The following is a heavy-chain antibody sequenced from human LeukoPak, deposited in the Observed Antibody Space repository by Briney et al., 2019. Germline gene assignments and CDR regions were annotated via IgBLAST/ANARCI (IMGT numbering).Heavy chain of an antibody. J-gene: IGHJ4*01. V-gene: IGHV3-15*07. D-gene: IGHD6-19*01. CDR2: IKSHTNGGTS. Sequence: GGSLRLSCVASGFTFSNAWMTWVRQSPGMGLEWVGRIKSHTNGGTSEYAAPVKGRFTISREDSKNTLYLQMNSLIPEDTAMYYCTTHSVTVSGTHFWGQGALVTVSP. CDR3: TTHSVTVSGTHF. CDR1: GFTFSNAW.